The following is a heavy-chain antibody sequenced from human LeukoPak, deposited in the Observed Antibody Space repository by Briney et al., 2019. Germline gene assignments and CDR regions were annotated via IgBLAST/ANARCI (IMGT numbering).Heavy chain of an antibody. D-gene: IGHD2-2*02. CDR2: INHSGNS. Sequence: PSETLSLTCTVSGYSISSGYYWGWVRQPPGKGLEWIGSINHSGNSYFNPSLKSRVTISVDTSKNQFSLNLSSVTAADTAVYYCAREGVQYCSSTSCYTFDYWGQGTLVTVSS. V-gene: IGHV4-38-2*02. CDR3: AREGVQYCSSTSCYTFDY. CDR1: GYSISSGYY. J-gene: IGHJ4*02.